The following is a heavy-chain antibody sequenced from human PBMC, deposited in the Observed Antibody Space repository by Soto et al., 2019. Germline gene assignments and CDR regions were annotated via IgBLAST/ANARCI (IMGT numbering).Heavy chain of an antibody. CDR3: ARVSTRSGSYVPRPDY. V-gene: IGHV3-33*05. Sequence: GGSLRLSCTASGYTFGNYGVSWFRQAPGKGLEWVAVISYDGSNKYYADSVKGRFTISRDNSENTLYLQMNSLRAEDTAVYYCARVSTRSGSYVPRPDYWGQGTLVTVSS. CDR1: GYTFGNYG. D-gene: IGHD1-26*01. J-gene: IGHJ4*02. CDR2: ISYDGSNK.